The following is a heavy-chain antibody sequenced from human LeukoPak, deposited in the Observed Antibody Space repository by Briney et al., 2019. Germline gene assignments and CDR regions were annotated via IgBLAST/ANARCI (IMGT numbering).Heavy chain of an antibody. Sequence: SQSRSLASTVSAGSTSSSSSYCGWIRQPPGKGLEGIGSIYYSGRTYYNPSLKSRVTISVDTSKNQFSLKLSSVTAADTAVYYCARPSPNWNCKDAFDIWGQGTMVTVSS. J-gene: IGHJ3*02. V-gene: IGHV4-39*07. D-gene: IGHD1-7*01. CDR3: ARPSPNWNCKDAFDI. CDR2: IYYSGRT. CDR1: AGSTSSSSSY.